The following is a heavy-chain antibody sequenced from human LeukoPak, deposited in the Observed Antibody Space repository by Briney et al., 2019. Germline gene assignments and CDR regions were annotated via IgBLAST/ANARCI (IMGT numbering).Heavy chain of an antibody. CDR1: GGSFSGYD. J-gene: IGHJ5*02. CDR3: ARAGLGSSWYNWFDP. V-gene: IGHV4-34*01. Sequence: SETLSLTCAVYGGSFSGYDWSWIRQPPGKGLEWIGEINHSGSTNYNPSLKSRVTMSVDTSKNQFSLKLSSVTAADTAVYYCARAGLGSSWYNWFDPWGQGTLVTVSS. D-gene: IGHD6-13*01. CDR2: INHSGST.